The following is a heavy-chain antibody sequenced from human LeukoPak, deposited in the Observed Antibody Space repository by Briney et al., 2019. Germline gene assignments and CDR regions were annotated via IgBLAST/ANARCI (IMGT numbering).Heavy chain of an antibody. CDR3: GSQREWSLTEYHFDY. V-gene: IGHV4-38-2*02. Sequence: SETLSLTCTVSGYSISSGYYYGWIRQPPGKGLEWIGSVHQGGTTYYNPPLKSRVTISIDNSKNQFSLELTSVTAADTAVYYCGSQREWSLTEYHFDYWGQGTLVTVSS. J-gene: IGHJ4*02. CDR1: GYSISSGYY. CDR2: VHQGGTT. D-gene: IGHD2-8*01.